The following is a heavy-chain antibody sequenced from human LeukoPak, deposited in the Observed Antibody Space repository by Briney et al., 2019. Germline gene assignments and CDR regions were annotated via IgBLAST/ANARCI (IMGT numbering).Heavy chain of an antibody. CDR1: GFTFSRHW. Sequence: PGGSLRLSCAASGFTFSRHWMHWVRQAPGKGLVWISRINSDASDTYYADSVKGRFTISRDNSKNTLYLQMNSLRAEDTAVYYCAKDGGGRYFDWSKYYFDYWGQGTLVTVSS. V-gene: IGHV3-74*01. D-gene: IGHD3-9*01. J-gene: IGHJ4*02. CDR2: INSDASDT. CDR3: AKDGGGRYFDWSKYYFDY.